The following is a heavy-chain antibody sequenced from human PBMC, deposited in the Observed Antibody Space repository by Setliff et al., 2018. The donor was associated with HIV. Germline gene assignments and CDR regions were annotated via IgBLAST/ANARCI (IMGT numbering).Heavy chain of an antibody. D-gene: IGHD5-12*01. CDR1: GGSITSGNYF. CDR2: MYTGGST. V-gene: IGHV4-61*09. J-gene: IGHJ4*01. CDR3: ARDSRWLQFPYFDS. Sequence: SETLSLTCTVSGGSITSGNYFWSWIRQPAGKGLEWIGHMYTGGSTNCNPSFKSRVTIAADTSKNQFSLKLSSVTAADTAVYYCARDSRWLQFPYFDSWGQGTPVTVSS.